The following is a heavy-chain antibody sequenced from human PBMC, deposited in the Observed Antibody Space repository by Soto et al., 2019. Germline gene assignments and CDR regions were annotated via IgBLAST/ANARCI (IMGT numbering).Heavy chain of an antibody. CDR2: ISDSGGST. CDR3: ARSARPSCSSTSCFNWFDP. V-gene: IGHV3-23*01. Sequence: EVQLLESGGGLVQPGGSLRLSCAASGLTLSNYAMTWVRQAPGKGLEWVSSISDSGGSTYYADSVKGRFTISRDNSKNTLYLQMNSLRAEATAVYYCARSARPSCSSTSCFNWFDPWGQGSLVTVSS. CDR1: GLTLSNYA. J-gene: IGHJ5*02. D-gene: IGHD2-2*01.